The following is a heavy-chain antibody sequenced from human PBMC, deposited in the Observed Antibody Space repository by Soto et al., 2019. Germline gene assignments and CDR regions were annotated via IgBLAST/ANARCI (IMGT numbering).Heavy chain of an antibody. J-gene: IGHJ4*02. CDR2: FDPEDGET. D-gene: IGHD4-17*01. Sequence: GASAKVSCKVSGYTLTELSMHWVRQAPGKGLEWMGGFDPEDGETIYAQKFQGRVTMTEDTSTDTAYMELSSLRSEDTAVYYCATKVLDDYGDYGYFDYWGQGTLVTVSS. V-gene: IGHV1-24*01. CDR1: GYTLTELS. CDR3: ATKVLDDYGDYGYFDY.